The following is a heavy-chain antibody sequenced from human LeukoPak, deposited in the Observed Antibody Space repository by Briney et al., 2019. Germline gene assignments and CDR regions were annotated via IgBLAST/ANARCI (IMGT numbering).Heavy chain of an antibody. CDR2: IYHSGST. Sequence: SETLSLTCAVSGYSISSGYYWGWIRQPPGKGLEWIGSIYHSGSTYYNPSLKSRVTISVDTSKNQFSLKLSSVTAADMAVYYCARGGGLRFLEWLLKAWGQGTLVTVSS. V-gene: IGHV4-38-2*01. J-gene: IGHJ5*02. CDR3: ARGGGLRFLEWLLKA. CDR1: GYSISSGYY. D-gene: IGHD3-3*01.